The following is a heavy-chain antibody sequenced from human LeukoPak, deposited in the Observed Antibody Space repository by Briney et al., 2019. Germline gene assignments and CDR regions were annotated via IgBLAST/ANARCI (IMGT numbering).Heavy chain of an antibody. CDR2: INSDGSST. CDR1: GFTFSSYW. V-gene: IGHV3-74*01. CDR3: ARDRRCSSTSCYYFDY. D-gene: IGHD2-2*01. J-gene: IGHJ4*02. Sequence: PGGSLRLSCAASGFTFSSYWMHWVRQAPGTGLVWVSRINSDGSSTSYVDSVKGRFTISRDNAKNSLYLQMNSLRAEDTAVYYCARDRRCSSTSCYYFDYWGQGTLVTVSS.